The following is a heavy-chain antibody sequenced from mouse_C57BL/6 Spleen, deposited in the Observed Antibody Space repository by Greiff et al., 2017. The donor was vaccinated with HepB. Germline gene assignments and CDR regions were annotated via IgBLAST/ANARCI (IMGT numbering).Heavy chain of an antibody. V-gene: IGHV1-82*01. CDR1: GYAFSSSW. CDR2: IYPGDGDT. J-gene: IGHJ4*01. D-gene: IGHD2-3*01. Sequence: QVQLQQSGPELVKPGASVKISCKASGYAFSSSWMNWVKQRPGKGLEWIGRIYPGDGDTNYNGKFKGKATLTADKSSSTAYMQLSSLTSEDSAVYFCEAIYDGYWGAMDYWGQGTSVTVSS. CDR3: EAIYDGYWGAMDY.